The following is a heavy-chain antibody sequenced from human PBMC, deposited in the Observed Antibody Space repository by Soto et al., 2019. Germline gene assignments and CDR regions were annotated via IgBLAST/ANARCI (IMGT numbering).Heavy chain of an antibody. Sequence: PGGSLRLSCAASGFTFRNYAMGWVRQAPGKGLEWVSGITSSGFRTYYVDSVKGRFTISRDNSKTTVYLQMNDLRPADTAVYYCATWHEREHAYDVWGQGTTVTVSS. CDR1: GFTFRNYA. D-gene: IGHD1-1*01. CDR3: ATWHEREHAYDV. V-gene: IGHV3-23*01. CDR2: ITSSGFRT. J-gene: IGHJ3*01.